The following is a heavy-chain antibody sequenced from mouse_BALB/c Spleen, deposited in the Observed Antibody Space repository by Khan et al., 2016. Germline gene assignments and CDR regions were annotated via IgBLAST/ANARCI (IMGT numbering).Heavy chain of an antibody. CDR1: GFTFSNYW. CDR2: IRLKSNNYAT. J-gene: IGHJ2*01. D-gene: IGHD1-1*01. V-gene: IGHV6-6*02. CDR3: TRDGSKGY. Sequence: EVKLEESGGGLVQPGGSMKLSCVASGFTFSNYWMNWVRQSPEKGLEWVAEIRLKSNNYATHYAESVKGRFTISRDDSKSSVYLQMNNLRAEDTGIYYCTRDGSKGYWGQGTTLTVSS.